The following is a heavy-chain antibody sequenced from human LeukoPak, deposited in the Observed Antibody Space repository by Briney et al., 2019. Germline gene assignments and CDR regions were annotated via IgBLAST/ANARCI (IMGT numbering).Heavy chain of an antibody. CDR3: ARDGLPGQWLVRGVDYFDY. V-gene: IGHV3-48*04. CDR2: ISSSSSTI. J-gene: IGHJ4*02. Sequence: RGSLRLSCAASGFTFSSYSMNWVRQAPGKGLEWVSYISSSSSTIYYADSVKGRFTISRDNAKNSLYLQMNSLRAEDTAVYYCARDGLPGQWLVRGVDYFDYWGQGTLVTVSS. CDR1: GFTFSSYS. D-gene: IGHD6-19*01.